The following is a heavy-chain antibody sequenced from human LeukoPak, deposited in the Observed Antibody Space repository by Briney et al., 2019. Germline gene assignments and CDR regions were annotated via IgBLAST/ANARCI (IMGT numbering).Heavy chain of an antibody. V-gene: IGHV1-3*01. J-gene: IGHJ4*02. CDR3: ARDPDYGDVLDY. D-gene: IGHD4-17*01. Sequence: GASVKVSCKDSGYTFTSYAMHWVRQAPGQRLEWMGWINAGNGNTKYSQKFQGRVTITRDTSASTAYMELSSLRSEDTAVYYCARDPDYGDVLDYWGQGTLVTVSS. CDR2: INAGNGNT. CDR1: GYTFTSYA.